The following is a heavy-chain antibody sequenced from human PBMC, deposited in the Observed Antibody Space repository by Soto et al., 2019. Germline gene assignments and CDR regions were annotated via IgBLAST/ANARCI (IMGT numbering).Heavy chain of an antibody. D-gene: IGHD3-9*01. CDR2: INPSGGST. V-gene: IGHV1-46*01. J-gene: IGHJ4*02. CDR1: GYTFTSYC. CDR3: ARGLDYDILTGYYMDY. Sequence: ASVKVSCKASGYTFTSYCMHWVRQAPGQGLEWMGIINPSGGSTSYAQKFQGRVTMTRDTSTSTVYMELSSLRSEDTAVYYCARGLDYDILTGYYMDYWGQGTLVTVSS.